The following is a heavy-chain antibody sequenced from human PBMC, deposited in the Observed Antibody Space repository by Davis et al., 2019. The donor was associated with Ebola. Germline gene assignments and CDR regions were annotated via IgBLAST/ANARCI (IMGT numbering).Heavy chain of an antibody. D-gene: IGHD6-19*01. V-gene: IGHV1-69*13. CDR2: IIPILGTT. CDR3: AIAMAGYFDH. CDR1: GYTFTSYY. Sequence: SVKVSCKASGYTFTSYYMHWVRQAPGQGLEWMGGIIPILGTTNYAQKFQGRVTITVDEISNTAYMEQSSLRSEDTAVYYCAIAMAGYFDHWGQGTLVTVSS. J-gene: IGHJ4*02.